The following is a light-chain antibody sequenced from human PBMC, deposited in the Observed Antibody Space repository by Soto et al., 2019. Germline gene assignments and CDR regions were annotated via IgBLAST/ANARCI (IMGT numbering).Light chain of an antibody. CDR1: QSVSSSY. Sequence: EVVLTQSPATPSLSPGERATLSCRASQSVSSSYLAWYQQKPGQAPRLLIYGASSRATGIPDRFSGSGSGTDFTLTISRPEPEDFGVYYCQQYGSSPWTFGQGTKVDIK. CDR2: GAS. J-gene: IGKJ1*01. V-gene: IGKV3-20*01. CDR3: QQYGSSPWT.